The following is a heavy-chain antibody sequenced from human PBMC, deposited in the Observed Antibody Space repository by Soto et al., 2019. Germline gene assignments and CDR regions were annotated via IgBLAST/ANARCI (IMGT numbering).Heavy chain of an antibody. CDR3: ARGSSSWPYYFDY. CDR1: GGSISSYY. V-gene: IGHV4-59*01. J-gene: IGHJ4*02. D-gene: IGHD6-13*01. Sequence: SETLSLTCTVSGGSISSYYWSWIRQPPGKGLEWIGYIYYSGSTNYNPSLKSRVTISVDTSKNQFSLKLSSVTAADTAVYYCARGSSSWPYYFDYWGQGTLVTVSS. CDR2: IYYSGST.